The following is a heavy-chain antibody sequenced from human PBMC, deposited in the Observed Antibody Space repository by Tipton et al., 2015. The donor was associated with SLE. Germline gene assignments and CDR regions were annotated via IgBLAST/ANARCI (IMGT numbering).Heavy chain of an antibody. D-gene: IGHD3-9*01. CDR2: ISDSGSDT. Sequence: GSLRLSCAASEFTFSRYAMSWVRQAPGKGLQWVSAISDSGSDTYYADSVKGRFTISRDNSKNTLYLQMNSLRAEDTAVYFCAKDQAYDLLTGYLDYWGQGTPVTVSS. CDR1: EFTFSRYA. J-gene: IGHJ4*02. CDR3: AKDQAYDLLTGYLDY. V-gene: IGHV3-23*01.